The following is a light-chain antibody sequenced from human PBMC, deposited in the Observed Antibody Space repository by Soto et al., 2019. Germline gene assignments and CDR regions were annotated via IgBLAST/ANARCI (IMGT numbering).Light chain of an antibody. CDR2: GAS. V-gene: IGKV3-20*01. CDR3: QQYETSPRT. Sequence: EIVLTQSPGTLSLSPGERTTLSCRASQSVSSNFLDWYQQKPGQAPRLLIYGASSRATGIPDRFSGSGSGTDFTLTISRLEPEDFAVYYCQQYETSPRTSGQGTKVDIK. J-gene: IGKJ1*01. CDR1: QSVSSNF.